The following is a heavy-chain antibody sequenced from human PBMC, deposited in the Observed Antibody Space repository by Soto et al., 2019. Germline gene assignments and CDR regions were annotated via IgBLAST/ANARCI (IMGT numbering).Heavy chain of an antibody. CDR2: ISFNATNG. Sequence: PGGSLRLSCAASGFTLSHFAMRWVRQAPGEGLEWISVISFNATNGFFADSVKGRFSISRDNSANRLYLQMTNLRPEDTAIYYCARDRGRGYCTGGLCYLGLDHWGQGSPVTVSS. J-gene: IGHJ4*02. D-gene: IGHD2-8*02. V-gene: IGHV3-30-3*01. CDR3: ARDRGRGYCTGGLCYLGLDH. CDR1: GFTLSHFA.